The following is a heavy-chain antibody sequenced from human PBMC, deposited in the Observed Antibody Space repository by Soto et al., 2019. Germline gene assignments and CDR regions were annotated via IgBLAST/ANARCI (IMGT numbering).Heavy chain of an antibody. D-gene: IGHD3-16*01. CDR1: GGSISSGDYY. J-gene: IGHJ4*02. V-gene: IGHV4-30-4*01. CDR2: IYYSGST. Sequence: QVQLQESGPGLVKLSQTLSLTCTVSGGSISSGDYYWSWIRQPPGKGLEWIGYIYYSGSTYYNPSLKSRVTISVDTSKNQFSLKLSSVTAADTAVYYCATGKYYDYVWGSQYYFDYWGQGTLVTVSS. CDR3: ATGKYYDYVWGSQYYFDY.